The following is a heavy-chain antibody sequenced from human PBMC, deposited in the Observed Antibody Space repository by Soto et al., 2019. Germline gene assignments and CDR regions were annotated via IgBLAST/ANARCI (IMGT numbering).Heavy chain of an antibody. CDR3: AKDRGYNWNYGWFDP. J-gene: IGHJ5*02. CDR1: GYTFTSYG. CDR2: ISTYNGNT. D-gene: IGHD1-7*01. V-gene: IGHV1-18*01. Sequence: QVQLVQSGAEVKKPGASVKVSCKASGYTFTSYGISWVRQAPGQGLEWMGWISTYNGNTNYAQKLLGRVTMTTDTSTSTAYMELRSLRSDDTAVYYCAKDRGYNWNYGWFDPWGQGTLVTVSS.